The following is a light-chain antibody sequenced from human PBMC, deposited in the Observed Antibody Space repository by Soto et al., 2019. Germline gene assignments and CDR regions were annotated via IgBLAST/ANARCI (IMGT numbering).Light chain of an antibody. CDR2: GAS. J-gene: IGKJ5*01. V-gene: IGKV3-15*01. Sequence: ETVMTQSPATLSVSPGERATLSCRASQSVRSNLAWYQHKPGQAPRLLIYGASTRATGIPARFSGSGSGTEFTLTISSLQSEDSAVYYCQQYKNWPPITFGQGTRLEIK. CDR3: QQYKNWPPIT. CDR1: QSVRSN.